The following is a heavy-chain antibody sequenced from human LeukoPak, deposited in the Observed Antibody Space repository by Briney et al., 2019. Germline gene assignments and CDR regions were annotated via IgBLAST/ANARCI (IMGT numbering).Heavy chain of an antibody. J-gene: IGHJ4*02. CDR2: IFYSESA. D-gene: IGHD6-13*01. CDR1: GYSVSSGYY. CDR3: ASSSWSGSYFDY. Sequence: SETLSLTCAVSGYSVSSGYYWGWIRQPPGKGLEWIGSIFYSESAYHNPSLRSRVTISLDTSKNQFSLNLRPATAADTAVYYCASSSWSGSYFDYWGQGTLITVSS. V-gene: IGHV4-38-2*01.